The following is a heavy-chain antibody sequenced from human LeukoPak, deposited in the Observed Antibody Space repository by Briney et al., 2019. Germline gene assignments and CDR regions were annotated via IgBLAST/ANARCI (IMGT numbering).Heavy chain of an antibody. CDR2: IYHSGST. CDR3: ARQLEVPAAGMLWDFDY. CDR1: GGSISSSSYY. Sequence: SETLSLTCTVSGGSISSSSYYWGWIRQPRGKGLEWIGSIYHSGSTYYNPSLKSRVTISVDTSKNQFSLKLSSVTAADTAVYYCARQLEVPAAGMLWDFDYWGQGTLVTVSS. V-gene: IGHV4-39*01. J-gene: IGHJ4*02. D-gene: IGHD2-2*01.